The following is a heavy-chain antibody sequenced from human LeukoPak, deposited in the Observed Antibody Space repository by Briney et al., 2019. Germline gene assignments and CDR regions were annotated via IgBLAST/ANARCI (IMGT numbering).Heavy chain of an antibody. CDR2: IIPNSGGT. CDR1: GYTFTCYY. J-gene: IGHJ4*02. Sequence: GASVIVSCKASGYTFTCYYMHWVRQAPGQGLEWMGWIIPNSGGTNYALKFQGRVTMTRDTSISTAYMELSRLRSDDTAVYYCARGRSNLGDPAADYWGQGTLVTVSS. V-gene: IGHV1-2*02. D-gene: IGHD6-13*01. CDR3: ARGRSNLGDPAADY.